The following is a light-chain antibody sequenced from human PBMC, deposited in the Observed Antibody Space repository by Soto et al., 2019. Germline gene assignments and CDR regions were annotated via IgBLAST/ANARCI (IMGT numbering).Light chain of an antibody. CDR2: KAT. CDR3: CSYVGTSTHV. V-gene: IGLV2-23*01. Sequence: QSVLTQPASVSGSPGQSITISCTGTSSDVGAYNFVSWYQQHPGKAPKLMISKATERPSGVSNRFSGSKSGNTASLTISGLQAEDEADYYCCSYVGTSTHVFGTGTKLTVL. CDR1: SSDVGAYNF. J-gene: IGLJ1*01.